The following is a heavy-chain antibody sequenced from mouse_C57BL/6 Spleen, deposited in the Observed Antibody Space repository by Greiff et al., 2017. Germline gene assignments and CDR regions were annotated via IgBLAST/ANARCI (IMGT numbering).Heavy chain of an antibody. Sequence: VQLQQSGPELVKPGASVKISCKASGYTFTDYYMNWVKQSHGKSLEWIGDINPNNGGTSYNQKFKGKATLTVDKSSSTAYMELRSLTSEDSAVYYCAREGIYYGYDGGAMDYWGQGTSVTVSS. CDR3: AREGIYYGYDGGAMDY. J-gene: IGHJ4*01. D-gene: IGHD2-2*01. V-gene: IGHV1-26*01. CDR1: GYTFTDYY. CDR2: INPNNGGT.